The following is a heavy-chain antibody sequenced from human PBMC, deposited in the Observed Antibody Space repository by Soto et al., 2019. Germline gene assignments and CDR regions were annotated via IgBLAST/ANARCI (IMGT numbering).Heavy chain of an antibody. D-gene: IGHD2-2*01. CDR2: MIPILGIA. Sequence: QVQLVQSGAEVKKPGSSVKVSCKASGGTFSSYTISWVRQAPGQGLEWMGRMIPILGIANYAQKFQGRVTITADKSTSTAYMELSSLRSEDTAVYYCARGYCSSTSCLLQHYFDYWGQGTLVTVSS. CDR1: GGTFSSYT. CDR3: ARGYCSSTSCLLQHYFDY. V-gene: IGHV1-69*02. J-gene: IGHJ4*02.